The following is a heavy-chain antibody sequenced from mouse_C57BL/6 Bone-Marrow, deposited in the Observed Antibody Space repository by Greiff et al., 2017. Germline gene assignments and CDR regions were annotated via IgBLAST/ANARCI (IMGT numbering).Heavy chain of an antibody. Sequence: EVKVVESGGDLVKPGGSLKLSCAASGFTFSSYGMSWVRQTPDKRLEWVATISSGGSYTYYPDSVKGRFTISRDNAKNTLYLQMSSLKSEDTAMYYCASLITTVGYFDYWGQGTTLTVSS. CDR3: ASLITTVGYFDY. J-gene: IGHJ2*01. CDR1: GFTFSSYG. D-gene: IGHD1-1*01. CDR2: ISSGGSYT. V-gene: IGHV5-6*01.